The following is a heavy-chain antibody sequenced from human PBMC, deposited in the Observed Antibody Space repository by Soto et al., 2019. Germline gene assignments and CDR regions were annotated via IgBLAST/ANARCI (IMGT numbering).Heavy chain of an antibody. Sequence: QVQLVQSGAEVTKPGSSVKVSCKASGYTFTNYYIHWVRQAPGQGLEWRCVINPSGGRTHYVQNFKGRVTMTRDTTTSTVNMERSSLRSEDTAGYYCTRVREYYNGMDVWGQGTTVTVSS. V-gene: IGHV1-46*01. CDR3: TRVREYYNGMDV. CDR1: GYTFTNYY. CDR2: INPSGGRT. J-gene: IGHJ6*02.